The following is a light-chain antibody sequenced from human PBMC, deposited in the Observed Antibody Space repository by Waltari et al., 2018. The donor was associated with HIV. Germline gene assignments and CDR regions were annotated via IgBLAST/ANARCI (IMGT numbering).Light chain of an antibody. CDR3: QQYNYWPRT. V-gene: IGKV3-15*01. J-gene: IGKJ1*01. Sequence: EVVMTQSPATLAVSPGERATLSCRAGQSLSSNLAWYQQRPGQAPRLLIYDASTRATGIPARFSGSGSGTEFTLIISSLQSEDFAVYYCQQYNYWPRTFGQGTKVEIK. CDR2: DAS. CDR1: QSLSSN.